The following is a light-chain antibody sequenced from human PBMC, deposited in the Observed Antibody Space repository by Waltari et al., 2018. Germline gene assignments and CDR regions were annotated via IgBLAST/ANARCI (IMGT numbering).Light chain of an antibody. V-gene: IGKV1-5*03. CDR3: QQCHSYS. Sequence: DIQSTQSPSTLSASVGDRVTITCRASQSVRTWLAWYQQKPGKAPKLLIYKASSLESGVPSRFSGSGSGTEFTLTISSLQPDDFATYYCQQCHSYSFGQGTKVEI. CDR1: QSVRTW. J-gene: IGKJ2*01. CDR2: KAS.